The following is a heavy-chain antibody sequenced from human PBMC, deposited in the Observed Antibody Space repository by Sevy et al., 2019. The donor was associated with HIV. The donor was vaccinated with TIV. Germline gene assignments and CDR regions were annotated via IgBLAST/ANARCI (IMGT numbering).Heavy chain of an antibody. Sequence: GESLKISCAASGFPFSSYAMSWVRQAPGKGLEWVSAIGGSGVSTYYADSVKGRFTISRDNSSNTLYLQMNSLRAEDTAVYYCAKDRAATVGDAFDIWGQGTMVTVSS. CDR2: IGGSGVST. J-gene: IGHJ3*02. D-gene: IGHD5-18*01. CDR3: AKDRAATVGDAFDI. V-gene: IGHV3-23*01. CDR1: GFPFSSYA.